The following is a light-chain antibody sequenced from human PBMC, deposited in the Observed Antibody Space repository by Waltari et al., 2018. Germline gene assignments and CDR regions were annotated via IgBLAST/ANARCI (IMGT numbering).Light chain of an antibody. Sequence: DIQMTQSPSSLSASVGDRVTITCQASQAISNHLNWYQHKPGKAPELLIFDATNLETGVPSRFSGSRSGTEFTLTINSLHPEDTATYYCQQTYSVPRGGFTFGPGTKVEIK. J-gene: IGKJ3*01. CDR3: QQTYSVPRGGFT. V-gene: IGKV1-33*01. CDR1: QAISNH. CDR2: DAT.